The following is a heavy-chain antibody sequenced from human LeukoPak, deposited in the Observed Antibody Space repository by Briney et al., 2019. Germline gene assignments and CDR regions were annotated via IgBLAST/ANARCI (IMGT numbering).Heavy chain of an antibody. V-gene: IGHV3-74*01. CDR1: GFTFSSYW. CDR3: AKETNWNDAGRYFDY. D-gene: IGHD1-20*01. Sequence: GGSLRLSCAASGFTFSSYWMHWVRQAPGKGLVWVSRINSDGVSTSYADSVKGRFTISRDNAKNTLYLQINSLRADDTAAYYCAKETNWNDAGRYFDYWGQGTLVTVSS. CDR2: INSDGVST. J-gene: IGHJ4*02.